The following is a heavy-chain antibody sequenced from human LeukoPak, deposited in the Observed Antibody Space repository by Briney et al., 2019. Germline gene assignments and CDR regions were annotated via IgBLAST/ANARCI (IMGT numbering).Heavy chain of an antibody. CDR2: IIPIFGTA. CDR3: ATPTHFGFWSGYSSNYYYYGMDV. J-gene: IGHJ6*02. Sequence: SVKVSCKASGGTFSSYAISWVRQAPGQGLEWMGGIIPIFGTANYAQKFQGRVTITADESTSTAYMELSSLRSVDTAVYYCATPTHFGFWSGYSSNYYYYGMDVWGRGTTVTVPS. D-gene: IGHD3-3*01. V-gene: IGHV1-69*13. CDR1: GGTFSSYA.